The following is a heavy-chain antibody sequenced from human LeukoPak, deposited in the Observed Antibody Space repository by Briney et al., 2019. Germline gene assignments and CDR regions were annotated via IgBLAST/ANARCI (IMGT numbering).Heavy chain of an antibody. D-gene: IGHD3-10*01. Sequence: GGSLRHSCATSGFTLSRHVMHWVRQAPGRGVEWVSSITGSSKSLEYADSVQGRCPISRDNAKNSLFLQMDSLRVEHTAVYYCVREGSGSTHYMAVWGKGTTVTASS. V-gene: IGHV3-21*01. CDR1: GFTLSRHV. CDR3: VREGSGSTHYMAV. CDR2: ITGSSKSL. J-gene: IGHJ6*03.